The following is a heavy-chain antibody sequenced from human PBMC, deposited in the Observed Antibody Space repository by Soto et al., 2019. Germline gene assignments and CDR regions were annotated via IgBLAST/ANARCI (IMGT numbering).Heavy chain of an antibody. V-gene: IGHV1-18*04. J-gene: IGHJ4*02. Sequence: ASVKVSCKASGYTFTSYGISWVRQAPGQGLEWMGWISAYNGNTNYAQKLQGRVTMTTDTSTSTAYMELRSLRSDGTAVYYCARDHRDIVVVVAATPGGYWGQGTLVTVSS. D-gene: IGHD2-15*01. CDR3: ARDHRDIVVVVAATPGGY. CDR2: ISAYNGNT. CDR1: GYTFTSYG.